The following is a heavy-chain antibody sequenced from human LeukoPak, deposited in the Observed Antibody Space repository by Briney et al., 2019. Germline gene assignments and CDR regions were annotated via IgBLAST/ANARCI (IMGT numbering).Heavy chain of an antibody. V-gene: IGHV3-21*04. CDR3: AKCRGIQLFYYYMDV. Sequence: GGSLRLSCAASAFSLNAYNMNWVRQAPGKGLEWVSSISCTGTYIYYADSVKGRFTISRHNSKNTLYLQMNSLRAEDTAVYYCAKCRGIQLFYYYMDVWGKGTTVTVSS. D-gene: IGHD5-18*01. CDR2: ISCTGTYI. CDR1: AFSLNAYN. J-gene: IGHJ6*03.